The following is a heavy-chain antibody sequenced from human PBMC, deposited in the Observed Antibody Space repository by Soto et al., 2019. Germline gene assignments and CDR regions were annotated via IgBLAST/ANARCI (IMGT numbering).Heavy chain of an antibody. CDR2: IYYSGST. Sequence: QVQLQESGPGLVKPSETLSLTCAVSGGSISSYYWSWIRQPPGKGLEWIGYIYYSGSTNYNPPLKRRPSTSVVTSKNQGSLKQISVTAADRAVYYCARVYAYYFDYWGLVFLVTVSS. V-gene: IGHV4-59*01. D-gene: IGHD2-8*01. CDR1: GGSISSYY. CDR3: ARVYAYYFDY. J-gene: IGHJ4*02.